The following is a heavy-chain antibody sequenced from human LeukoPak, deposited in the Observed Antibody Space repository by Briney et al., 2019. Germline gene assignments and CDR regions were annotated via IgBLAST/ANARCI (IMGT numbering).Heavy chain of an antibody. J-gene: IGHJ4*02. V-gene: IGHV3-43D*03. CDR1: GFTFDDYA. CDR3: ARDSQDCSASTCYFDY. Sequence: GGSLRFSSAASGFTFDDYARHWVRQSPGKGLQWVSFISGDRRSAYYADSVKGRFTISRDNNKKSVFLQMNSLSADDTAFYYWARDSQDCSASTCYFDYWGQGTLVTVS. CDR2: ISGDRRSA. D-gene: IGHD2-15*01.